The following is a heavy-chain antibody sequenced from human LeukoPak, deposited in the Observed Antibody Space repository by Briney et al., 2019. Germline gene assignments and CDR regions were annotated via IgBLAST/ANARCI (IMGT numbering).Heavy chain of an antibody. CDR3: ARGSYNSLLDY. Sequence: ASVKVSCKASGDTFTGYYMYWVRQAPGQGLEWMGWINHYSGGTNYAQKFQGGVTMTSDTCISPDDMELSSLRSDGTAVDYCARGSYNSLLDYWGQGTLVTVSS. J-gene: IGHJ4*02. D-gene: IGHD1-26*01. CDR1: GDTFTGYY. CDR2: INHYSGGT. V-gene: IGHV1-2*02.